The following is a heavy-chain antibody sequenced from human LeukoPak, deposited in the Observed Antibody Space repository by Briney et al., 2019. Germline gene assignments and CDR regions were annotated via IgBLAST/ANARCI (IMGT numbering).Heavy chain of an antibody. J-gene: IGHJ4*02. V-gene: IGHV4-4*02. Sequence: SETLSLTCTVSGGSISSSNWWSWVRQPPGKGLEWIGEIYHSGSTNYNPSLKSRVTISVDKSKNQFSLKLSSVTAADTAVYYCARHSLSSSWYGYYFDYWGQGTLVTVSS. CDR3: ARHSLSSSWYGYYFDY. CDR2: IYHSGST. D-gene: IGHD6-13*01. CDR1: GGSISSSNW.